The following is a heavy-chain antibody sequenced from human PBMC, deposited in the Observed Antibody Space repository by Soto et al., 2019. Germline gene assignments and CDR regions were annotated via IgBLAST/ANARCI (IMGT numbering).Heavy chain of an antibody. CDR2: ISSDGSNE. Sequence: QVQLVESGGGVVQPGRSLRLSCAASGFTFSSYAMHWVRQAPGKGLEWVAVISSDGSNEYYAGSVKGRFTISRDNSKNTVYLQMNRLRTEDTAVYYCARFKGCSGGSCYPYFDYWGQGALVTFSS. CDR1: GFTFSSYA. D-gene: IGHD2-15*01. J-gene: IGHJ4*02. CDR3: ARFKGCSGGSCYPYFDY. V-gene: IGHV3-30-3*01.